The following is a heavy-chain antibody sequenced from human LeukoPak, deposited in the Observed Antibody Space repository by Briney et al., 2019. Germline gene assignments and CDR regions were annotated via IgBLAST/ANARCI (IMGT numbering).Heavy chain of an antibody. V-gene: IGHV4-59*01. CDR3: ARGISPHRYYYDSSGSDEGLFDP. CDR2: IYYSGST. CDR1: GGSISSYY. D-gene: IGHD3-22*01. Sequence: SETLSLTCTVSGGSISSYYWSWIRQPPGKGLEWIGYIYYSGSTNYNPSLKGRVTISVDTSKNQFSLKLSSVTAADTAVYYCARGISPHRYYYDSSGSDEGLFDPWGQGTLVTVSS. J-gene: IGHJ5*02.